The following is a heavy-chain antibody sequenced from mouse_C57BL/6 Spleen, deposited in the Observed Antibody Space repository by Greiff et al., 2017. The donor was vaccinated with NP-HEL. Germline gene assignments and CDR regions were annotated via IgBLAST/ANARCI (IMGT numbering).Heavy chain of an antibody. Sequence: EVMLVESGGDLVKPGGSLKLSCAASGFTFSSYGMPWVRQTPDKRLEWVATISSGGSYTYYPDSVKGRFTISRDDAKNTLYLQISSLKSEDTAMYSCARGGYGFYFDYWGQGTTLTVSS. D-gene: IGHD1-1*01. CDR2: ISSGGSYT. CDR3: ARGGYGFYFDY. J-gene: IGHJ2*01. V-gene: IGHV5-6*01. CDR1: GFTFSSYG.